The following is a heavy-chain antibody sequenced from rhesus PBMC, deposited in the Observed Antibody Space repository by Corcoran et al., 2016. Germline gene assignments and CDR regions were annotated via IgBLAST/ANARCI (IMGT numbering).Heavy chain of an antibody. V-gene: IGHV4-65*01. Sequence: QVQLQESGPGLVKPSETLSLTCAVSGGSISSSNWWSWIRQPPGKGLEWIGYISGSSGSTYYNPSLNIRVTISTDTSKNQFSLKLSSVTAADTAVYYCARDSSGWSYEYFEFWGQGALVTVSS. J-gene: IGHJ1*01. CDR1: GGSISSSNW. CDR3: ARDSSGWSYEYFEF. D-gene: IGHD6S26*01. CDR2: ISGSSGST.